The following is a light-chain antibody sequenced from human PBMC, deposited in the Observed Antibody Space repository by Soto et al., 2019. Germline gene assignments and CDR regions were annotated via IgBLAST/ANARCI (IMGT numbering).Light chain of an antibody. CDR3: QQYENSPVT. J-gene: IGKJ5*01. V-gene: IGKV3-20*01. CDR2: DAS. CDR1: QGIGDT. Sequence: EIVMTQSPATLSVSPGEGATLSCRDSQGIGDTLAWDQQKPGQTPRLLIYDASSRATGVPDRFSGSGSETDFTLSITRLEPEDFAMYYCQQYENSPVTFGLGTRLEIK.